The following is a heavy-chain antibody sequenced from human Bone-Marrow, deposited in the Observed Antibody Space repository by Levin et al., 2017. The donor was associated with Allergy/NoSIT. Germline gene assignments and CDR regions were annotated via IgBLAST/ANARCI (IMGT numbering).Heavy chain of an antibody. CDR3: ARLHPIYCTTTACPGYYDL. V-gene: IGHV3-23*01. D-gene: IGHD5-24*01. Sequence: ETLSLTCTASGFNFDNYALTWVRQSPEKGLQWVAFSSGVGASTFYAESVKGRFRISRDSFQNTLFLQMSSLSAEDTAVYYCARLHPIYCTTTACPGYYDLWGRGTLVSVSS. J-gene: IGHJ2*01. CDR1: GFNFDNYA. CDR2: SSGVGAST.